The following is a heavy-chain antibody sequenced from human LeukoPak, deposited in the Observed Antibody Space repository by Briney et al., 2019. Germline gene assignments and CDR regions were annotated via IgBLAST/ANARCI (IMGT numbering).Heavy chain of an antibody. CDR2: IYCSGST. D-gene: IGHD1-26*01. V-gene: IGHV4-59*01. CDR3: ARGYSGSYGRFDY. J-gene: IGHJ4*02. CDR1: GCSISSYY. Sequence: KSSETLSLTFTVSGCSISSYYWSWIWPPPGKGLEWIGYIYCSGSTSYNPSLKSRVTISVDTSKNQFSLKLSSVTAADTAVYYCARGYSGSYGRFDYWGQGTLVTVSS.